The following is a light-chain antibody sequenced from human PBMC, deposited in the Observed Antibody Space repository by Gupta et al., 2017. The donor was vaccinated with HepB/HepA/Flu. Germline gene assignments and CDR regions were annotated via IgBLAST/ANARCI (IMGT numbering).Light chain of an antibody. CDR1: SFNIGSAYD. J-gene: IGLJ2*01. Sequence: SVLTQPPSVSGAPGQRVTISCTGSSFNIGSAYDVHWYQQFTGTAPRLLIYRNDNRPSGVPDRFSGSRSGTSASLAITGLQAEDEADYYCQSYDSTLSEVVFGGGTKLTVL. V-gene: IGLV1-40*01. CDR2: RND. CDR3: QSYDSTLSEVV.